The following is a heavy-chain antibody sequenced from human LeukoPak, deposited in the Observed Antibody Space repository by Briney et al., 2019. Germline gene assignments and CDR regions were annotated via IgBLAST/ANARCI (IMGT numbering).Heavy chain of an antibody. J-gene: IGHJ6*02. D-gene: IGHD3-9*01. Sequence: GESLKISCKGSGYSFTSYWIGWVRQMPGKGLEWMGIIYPGDSDTRYSPSFQGQVTISADESISTAYLQWSSLKASDTAMYYCARLQSYYDILTGFQGDVWGQGTTVTVSS. CDR1: GYSFTSYW. CDR3: ARLQSYYDILTGFQGDV. CDR2: IYPGDSDT. V-gene: IGHV5-51*01.